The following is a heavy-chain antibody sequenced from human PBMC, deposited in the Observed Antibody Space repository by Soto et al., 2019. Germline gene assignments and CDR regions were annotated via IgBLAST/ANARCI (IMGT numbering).Heavy chain of an antibody. CDR3: AKDLLQYFDWLPPTFFDY. CDR2: ISYDGTNQ. J-gene: IGHJ4*02. V-gene: IGHV3-30*18. Sequence: QVQLVESGGGVVQPGRSLRLSCAASGFAFSSYGMHWVRQAPGKGLEWVAVISYDGTNQYYSDSVKGRFTISRDNSKYTGYLQMNSLRAEDTAVYYCAKDLLQYFDWLPPTFFDYWGQGTLVTVSS. CDR1: GFAFSSYG. D-gene: IGHD3-9*01.